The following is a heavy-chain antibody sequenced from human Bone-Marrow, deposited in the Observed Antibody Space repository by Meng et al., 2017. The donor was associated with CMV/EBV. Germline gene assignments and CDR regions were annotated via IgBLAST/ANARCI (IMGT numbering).Heavy chain of an antibody. CDR1: GFTFSSYA. V-gene: IGHV3-30-3*01. CDR3: ARVIAISPYGMDV. CDR2: ILYDGSNK. J-gene: IGHJ6*02. Sequence: GESLKISCAASGFTFSSYAIHWVRQAPGKGLEWVAVILYDGSNKYYADSVKGRFTISRDNSKNTLYPQMNSLRAEDTAVYYCARVIAISPYGMDVWGQGTTVTVSS. D-gene: IGHD3-3*01.